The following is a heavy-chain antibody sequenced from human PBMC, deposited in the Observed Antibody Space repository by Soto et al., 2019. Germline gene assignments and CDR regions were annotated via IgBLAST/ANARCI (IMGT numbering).Heavy chain of an antibody. CDR1: GGSINSNNNY. J-gene: IGHJ4*02. CDR3: ARQGDMAYNYDFDY. CDR2: IYYDGST. Sequence: SETLSLTCSVSGGSINSNNNYWGWIRQPPGKGLEWIGSIYYDGSTYYNPSLKSRVTISVHTSKNQFSLKLSSVTAADTAVYFCARQGDMAYNYDFDYWRQGTLVTVSS. D-gene: IGHD5-12*01. V-gene: IGHV4-39*01.